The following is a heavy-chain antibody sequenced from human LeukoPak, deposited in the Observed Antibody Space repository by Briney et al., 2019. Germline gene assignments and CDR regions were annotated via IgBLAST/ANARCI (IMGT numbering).Heavy chain of an antibody. D-gene: IGHD6-13*01. CDR2: ISYDGSNK. Sequence: GTSLRLSCAASGFSFSNYGFHWVRQAPGKGLEWVAVISYDGSNKYYADSVKGRFTISRDNSKNTLYLQMNSLRAEDTAVYYCAKTWAAAGQWYYFDYWGQGTLVTVSS. CDR3: AKTWAAAGQWYYFDY. J-gene: IGHJ4*02. V-gene: IGHV3-30*18. CDR1: GFSFSNYG.